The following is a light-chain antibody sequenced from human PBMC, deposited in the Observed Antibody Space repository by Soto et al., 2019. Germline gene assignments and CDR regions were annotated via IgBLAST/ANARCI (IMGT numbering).Light chain of an antibody. CDR1: QSLLHSDGNTY. J-gene: IGKJ3*01. V-gene: IGKV2-24*01. Sequence: DIVMTQTPLSSPVTLGQPASISCRSSQSLLHSDGNTYLSWLQQRPGQPPRLLIYKVFNRFSGVPDRFSGSGAGTDFTLKISRVEAEDVGIYYCMQATQFPITFGPETKVDIK. CDR2: KVF. CDR3: MQATQFPIT.